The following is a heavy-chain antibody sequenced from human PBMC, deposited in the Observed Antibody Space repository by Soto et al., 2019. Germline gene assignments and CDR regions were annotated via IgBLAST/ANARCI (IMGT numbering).Heavy chain of an antibody. D-gene: IGHD6-13*01. J-gene: IGHJ4*02. CDR3: AREGKGYSGRLDY. V-gene: IGHV3-21*01. CDR2: IWSSSSFI. Sequence: PGESPKISLCASWFTFKTYNNHWVRQAPGKGLEVVPSIWSSSSFINYPDSIKGRFTISRDNAKNSPYLQIDSLRAEDTAVYYCAREGKGYSGRLDYWGQGTPVTVSS. CDR1: WFTFKTYN.